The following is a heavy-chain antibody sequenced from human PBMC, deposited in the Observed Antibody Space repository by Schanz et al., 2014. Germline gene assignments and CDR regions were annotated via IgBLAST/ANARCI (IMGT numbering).Heavy chain of an antibody. J-gene: IGHJ3*02. D-gene: IGHD7-27*01. CDR2: ICSRRTV. Sequence: QVQLVESGGGLVKPGGSLRLSCAASGFTFSDYCMVWIRQAPGKGLEWVSYICSRRTVKYADSVKGRFTISRDNAKNSLSLQMNSLRAEDTAVYYCARENLNWEAFDIWGQGTVVTVSS. CDR1: GFTFSDYC. V-gene: IGHV3-11*04. CDR3: ARENLNWEAFDI.